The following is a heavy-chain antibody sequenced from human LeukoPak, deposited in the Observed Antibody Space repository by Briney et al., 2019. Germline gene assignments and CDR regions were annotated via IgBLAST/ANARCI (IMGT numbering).Heavy chain of an antibody. D-gene: IGHD2-15*01. CDR3: ARGVVAATFYYYMDV. V-gene: IGHV1-2*02. Sequence: GASVKVSCNASGYTFTGYYIQWVRQAPGQGLEWMGWINPNSGGTNYAPKFQGRVSMTRDTSISTAYMELSRLRSDDTAVYYCARGVVAATFYYYMDVWGKGTTVTVSS. CDR2: INPNSGGT. CDR1: GYTFTGYY. J-gene: IGHJ6*03.